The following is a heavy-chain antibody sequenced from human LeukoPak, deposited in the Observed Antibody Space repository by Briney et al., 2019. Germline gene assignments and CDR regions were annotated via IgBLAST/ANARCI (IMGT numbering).Heavy chain of an antibody. CDR2: MNPNSGNT. CDR3: ARTNSSGWYRYYYYGMDV. CDR1: GYTFTSYD. V-gene: IGHV1-8*01. Sequence: ASVKVSCKASGYTFTSYDINWVRQATGQGLEWMGWMNPNSGNTGYAQKFQGKVTMTRNTPISTAYMELSSLRSEDTAVYYCARTNSSGWYRYYYYGMDVWGQGTTVTVSS. J-gene: IGHJ6*02. D-gene: IGHD6-19*01.